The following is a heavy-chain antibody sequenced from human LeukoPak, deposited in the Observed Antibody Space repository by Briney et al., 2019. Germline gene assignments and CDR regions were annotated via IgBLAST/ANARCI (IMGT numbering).Heavy chain of an antibody. J-gene: IGHJ5*02. Sequence: GGSLRLSCAASGFTFSSHEVNWVRQAPGKGLEWVSYISSSGTSIYYADTVKGRFTISRDNAKNSLYLQMNSLRAEDTAFYYCARGPYSSSWSAWFDPWGQGTLVTVS. CDR1: GFTFSSHE. V-gene: IGHV3-48*03. D-gene: IGHD6-13*01. CDR2: ISSSGTSI. CDR3: ARGPYSSSWSAWFDP.